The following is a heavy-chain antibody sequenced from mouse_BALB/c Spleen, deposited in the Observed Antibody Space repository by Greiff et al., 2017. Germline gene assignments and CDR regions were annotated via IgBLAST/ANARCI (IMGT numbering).Heavy chain of an antibody. D-gene: IGHD2-10*01. CDR3: ARSSYYDYAMDY. J-gene: IGHJ4*01. CDR1: GFTFSSFG. CDR2: ISSGSSTI. Sequence: EVKLMESGGGLVKLGGSLKLSCAASGFTFSSFGMHWVRQAPEKGLEWVAYISSGSSTIYYADTVKGRFTISRDNPKNTLFLQMTSLRSEDTAMYYCARSSYYDYAMDYWGQGTSVTVSS. V-gene: IGHV5-17*02.